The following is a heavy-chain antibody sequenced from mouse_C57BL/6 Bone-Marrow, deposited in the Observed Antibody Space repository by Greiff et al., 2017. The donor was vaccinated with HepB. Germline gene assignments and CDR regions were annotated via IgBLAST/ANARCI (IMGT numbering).Heavy chain of an antibody. D-gene: IGHD2-1*01. CDR2: IYPRSGNT. Sequence: QVQLQQSGAELARPGASVKLSCKASGYTFTSYGISWVKQRTGQGLEWIGEIYPRSGNTYYNEKFKGKATLTADKSSSTAYMELRSLTSEDSAVYFCARYGKGEYYYAMDYWGQGTSVTVSS. CDR1: GYTFTSYG. CDR3: ARYGKGEYYYAMDY. J-gene: IGHJ4*01. V-gene: IGHV1-81*01.